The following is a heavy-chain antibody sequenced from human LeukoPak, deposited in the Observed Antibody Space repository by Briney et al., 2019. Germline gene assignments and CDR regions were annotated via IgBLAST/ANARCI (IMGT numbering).Heavy chain of an antibody. CDR3: ANSRGVVRAATPPLDC. Sequence: GALTLSCAASGLTSSCYSMHWVRQAPRKGLGLVSSISCSGSYIYYADSVKGRFTISRDNAKNSLHLLMNSLRAEDTAVYYCANSRGVVRAATPPLDCWGKGTLVTVSS. CDR1: GLTSSCYS. J-gene: IGHJ4*02. D-gene: IGHD2-2*01. V-gene: IGHV3-21*01. CDR2: ISCSGSYI.